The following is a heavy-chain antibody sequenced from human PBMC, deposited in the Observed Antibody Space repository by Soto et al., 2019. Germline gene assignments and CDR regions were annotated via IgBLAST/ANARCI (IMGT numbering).Heavy chain of an antibody. CDR2: IRSKAYGGTT. Sequence: HPGGSLRLSCTASGFTFGDYAMSWVRQAPGKGLEWVGFIRSKAYGGTTEYAASVKGRFTISRDDSKSIAYLQMNSLKTEDTAVYYCTRVEGATNIAAAGTVQSFYDYWGQGTLVTVSS. J-gene: IGHJ4*02. CDR3: TRVEGATNIAAAGTVQSFYDY. CDR1: GFTFGDYA. V-gene: IGHV3-49*04. D-gene: IGHD6-13*01.